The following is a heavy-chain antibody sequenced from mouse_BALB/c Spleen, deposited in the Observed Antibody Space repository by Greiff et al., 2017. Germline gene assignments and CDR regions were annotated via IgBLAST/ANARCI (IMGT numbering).Heavy chain of an antibody. CDR3: ARKDYGSSYGYAMDY. V-gene: IGHV2-2*02. CDR1: GFSLTSYG. J-gene: IGHJ4*01. Sequence: QVQLKESGPGLVQPSQSLSITCTVSGFSLTSYGVHWVRQSPGKGLEWLGVIWSGGSTDYNAAFISRLSISNDNSKSQVFFKMNSLQANDTAIYYCARKDYGSSYGYAMDYWGQGTSVTVSS. CDR2: IWSGGST. D-gene: IGHD1-1*01.